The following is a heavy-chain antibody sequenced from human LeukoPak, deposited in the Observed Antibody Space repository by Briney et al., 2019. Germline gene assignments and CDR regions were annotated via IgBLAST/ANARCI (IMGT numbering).Heavy chain of an antibody. D-gene: IGHD3-3*01. CDR2: IWYDGSNK. CDR3: ARDQYDFWSGYYEGDY. Sequence: PGGSLRLSCAASGFTFSSYGMHWVRQAPGKGLEWVAVIWYDGSNKYYADSVKGRFTISRDNSKNTLYLQMNSLRAEDTAVYYCARDQYDFWSGYYEGDYWAQGTLVTVSS. V-gene: IGHV3-33*08. J-gene: IGHJ4*02. CDR1: GFTFSSYG.